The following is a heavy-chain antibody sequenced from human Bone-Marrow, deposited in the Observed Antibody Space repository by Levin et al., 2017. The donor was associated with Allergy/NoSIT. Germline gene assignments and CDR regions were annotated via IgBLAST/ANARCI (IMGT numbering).Heavy chain of an antibody. J-gene: IGHJ4*02. CDR1: GLFISTSSYY. Sequence: SETLSLTCSVSGLFISTSSYYWAWIRQPPGKGLQWIGSVDYTGTTNYNPSLRSRVTVAIETSANQFSLRMESLTAADTAVYYCARLARVTVSLDYWGQGLPVTVSS. CDR3: ARLARVTVSLDY. V-gene: IGHV4-39*01. CDR2: VDYTGTT. D-gene: IGHD2-21*02.